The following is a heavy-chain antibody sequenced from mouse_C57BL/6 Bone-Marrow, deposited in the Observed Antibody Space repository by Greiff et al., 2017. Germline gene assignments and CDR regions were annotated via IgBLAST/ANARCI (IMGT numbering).Heavy chain of an antibody. J-gene: IGHJ3*01. D-gene: IGHD2-4*01. Sequence: EVHLVESGGGLVKPGGSLKLSCAASGFTFSSYTMSWVRQTPEKRLEWVATISGGGGNTYSPDSVKGRFTISRDNAKNTLYLQMSSLRSEDTALYYCARHRGYYDYDDGFAYWGQGTLVTVSA. CDR3: ARHRGYYDYDDGFAY. CDR1: GFTFSSYT. CDR2: ISGGGGNT. V-gene: IGHV5-9*01.